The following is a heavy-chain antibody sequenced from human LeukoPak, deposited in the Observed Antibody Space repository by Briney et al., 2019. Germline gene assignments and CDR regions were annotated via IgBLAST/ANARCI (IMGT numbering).Heavy chain of an antibody. CDR2: MSYDGSNK. V-gene: IGHV3-30*04. CDR1: GFTFSSYA. J-gene: IGHJ3*02. Sequence: GGSLRLSCEASGFTFSSYAMHWVRQAPGKGLEWVAVMSYDGSNKYYADSVKGRFTISRDNSKNTLYLEMNSLRAEDTAVYYCARDMRVEAAGTRGAFDIWGQGTMVTVSS. CDR3: ARDMRVEAAGTRGAFDI. D-gene: IGHD6-13*01.